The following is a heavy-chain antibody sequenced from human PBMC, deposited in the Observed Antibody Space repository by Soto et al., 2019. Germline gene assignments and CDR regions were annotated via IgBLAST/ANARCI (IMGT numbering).Heavy chain of an antibody. CDR3: AKGGSSSSFTFDY. CDR2: ISSAGTNK. CDR1: GFTFSNSG. D-gene: IGHD6-6*01. V-gene: IGHV3-30*18. Sequence: QVQLVESGGGVVQPGRSLRLSCAASGFTFSNSGMHWVRQAPGKGLEWVAAISSAGTNKYYADSVKGRFTISRDNSKNTLDLQIHSLSGDDTALYFCAKGGSSSSFTFDYWGQGALVTVSS. J-gene: IGHJ4*02.